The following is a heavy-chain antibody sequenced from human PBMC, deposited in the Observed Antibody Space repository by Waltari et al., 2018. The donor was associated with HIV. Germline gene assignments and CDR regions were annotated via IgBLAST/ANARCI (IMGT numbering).Heavy chain of an antibody. Sequence: QVQLEQWGAGLVKPSETLSVTCAVYNASFDSYYWTWVRQAPGKGLEWMGEVKYDGQRLYMPSLQSRASAFLDASKRQFSLRLTSATAADTAVYFCVRGPNWQLGGLDVWGRGTTVIVSS. CDR2: VKYDGQR. CDR1: NASFDSYY. J-gene: IGHJ6*02. V-gene: IGHV4-34*02. CDR3: VRGPNWQLGGLDV. D-gene: IGHD1-1*01.